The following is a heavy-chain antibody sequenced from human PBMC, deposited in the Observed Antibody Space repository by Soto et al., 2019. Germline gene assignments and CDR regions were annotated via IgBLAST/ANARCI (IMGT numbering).Heavy chain of an antibody. J-gene: IGHJ4*02. CDR3: VKGGTIFGVVISNFDY. CDR2: ISSNGGST. V-gene: IGHV3-64D*08. CDR1: GFTFSSYA. D-gene: IGHD3-3*01. Sequence: GGSLRLSCSASGFTFSSYAMHWVRQAPGKGLEYVSAISSNGGSTYYADSVKGRFTISRDNSRNTLYLQMSSLRAEDTAVYYCVKGGTIFGVVISNFDYWGQGTLVTVSS.